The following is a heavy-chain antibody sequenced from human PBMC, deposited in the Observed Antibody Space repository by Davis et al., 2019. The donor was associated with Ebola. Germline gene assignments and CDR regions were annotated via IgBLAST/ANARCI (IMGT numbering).Heavy chain of an antibody. D-gene: IGHD1-26*01. CDR1: GYSFTTYG. CDR2: IAAYNGYT. CDR3: ARAPFIVGATYPIDY. J-gene: IGHJ4*02. Sequence: AASVKVSCKTSGYSFTTYGIMWVRQAPGQGLEWMGWIAAYNGYTNYVQNFQGRVTMTIDPSASTAYMELRSLRSDDTDVYYCARAPFIVGATYPIDYWGQGTLVTVSS. V-gene: IGHV1-18*01.